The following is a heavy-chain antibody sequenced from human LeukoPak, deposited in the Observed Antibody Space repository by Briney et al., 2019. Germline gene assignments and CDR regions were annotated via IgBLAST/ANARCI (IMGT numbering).Heavy chain of an antibody. CDR1: GGSINRYY. V-gene: IGHV4-4*07. CDR3: VRDSPDGYSYGHYYYYMDV. D-gene: IGHD5-18*01. J-gene: IGHJ6*03. CDR2: IHSGGTT. Sequence: SETLSLTCTVFGGSINRYYWTWIRQPAGKGLEWIGLIHSGGTTNYNPSLESRINLSADTSQNHVGLRLGYVTAADPAVYFCVRDSPDGYSYGHYYYYMDVWGKGTTVTVSS.